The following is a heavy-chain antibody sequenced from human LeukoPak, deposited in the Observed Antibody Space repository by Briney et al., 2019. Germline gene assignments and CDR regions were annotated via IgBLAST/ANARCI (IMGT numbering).Heavy chain of an antibody. CDR3: AKDAAGPEY. Sequence: GGSLTLSCVVSGLTFSSYSMSWVRQAPGKGLEWVSGISASGGDTWYPDSVKGRFTISRDNSKNTLFLQMNSLRLEDTAIYYCAKDAAGPEYWGQGTLVTVSS. V-gene: IGHV3-23*01. CDR2: ISASGGDT. J-gene: IGHJ4*02. CDR1: GLTFSSYS. D-gene: IGHD6-13*01.